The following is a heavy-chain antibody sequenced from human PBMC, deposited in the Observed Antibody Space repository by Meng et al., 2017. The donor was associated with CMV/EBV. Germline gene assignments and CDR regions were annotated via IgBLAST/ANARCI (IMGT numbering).Heavy chain of an antibody. Sequence: GGSLRLSCAASGFTFSSYWMSWVRQAPGKGLEWVANIKQDGSEKYYVDSVKGRFTISRDNAKNSLYLQMNSLRAEDTAVYYCARDQILTRPGAFDIWGQGTMVTVSS. CDR1: GFTFSSYW. CDR2: IKQDGSEK. V-gene: IGHV3-7*01. D-gene: IGHD2-8*01. CDR3: ARDQILTRPGAFDI. J-gene: IGHJ3*02.